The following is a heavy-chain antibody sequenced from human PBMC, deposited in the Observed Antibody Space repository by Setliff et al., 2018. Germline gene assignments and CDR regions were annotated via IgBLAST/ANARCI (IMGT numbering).Heavy chain of an antibody. J-gene: IGHJ4*02. Sequence: SETLSLTCAVYGGSFSGYYWSWIRQPPGKGLEWIGEINHSGSTNYNPSLKSRVTISVDTSKNQFSLKLSSVTAADTAAYYCARGRIAVAGTGVGPFDYWGQGTLVTVS. CDR2: INHSGST. CDR3: ARGRIAVAGTGVGPFDY. D-gene: IGHD6-19*01. CDR1: GGSFSGYY. V-gene: IGHV4-34*01.